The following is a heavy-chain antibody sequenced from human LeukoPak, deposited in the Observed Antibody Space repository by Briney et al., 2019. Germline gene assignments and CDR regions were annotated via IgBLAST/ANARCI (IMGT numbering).Heavy chain of an antibody. D-gene: IGHD3-3*01. CDR3: ARETSCEYDFWSGYCRDYFDY. V-gene: IGHV3-21*01. CDR1: GFTFSSYS. Sequence: GGSLRLSCAAPGFTFSSYSMNWVRQAPGKGLEWVSSISSSSSYIYYADSVKGRFTISRDNAKNSLYLQMNSLRAEDTAVYYCARETSCEYDFWSGYCRDYFDYWGQGTPVTVSS. CDR2: ISSSSSYI. J-gene: IGHJ4*02.